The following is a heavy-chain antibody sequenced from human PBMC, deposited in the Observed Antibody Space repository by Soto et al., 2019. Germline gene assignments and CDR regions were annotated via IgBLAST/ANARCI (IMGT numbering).Heavy chain of an antibody. CDR3: ARQVLLWFGEPSPRYFHY. V-gene: IGHV4-39*01. D-gene: IGHD3-10*01. Sequence: SETLSLTCTVSGGSISSSSYYWGWIRQPPGKGLEWIGSIYYSGSTYYNPSLKSRVTISIDTSKNQFSLKLSSVTAADTAVYYCARQVLLWFGEPSPRYFHYWGQGTLVTVSS. CDR2: IYYSGST. J-gene: IGHJ4*02. CDR1: GGSISSSSYY.